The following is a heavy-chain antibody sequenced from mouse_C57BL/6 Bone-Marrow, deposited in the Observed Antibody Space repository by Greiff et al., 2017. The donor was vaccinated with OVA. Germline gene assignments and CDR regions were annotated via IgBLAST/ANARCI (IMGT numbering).Heavy chain of an antibody. V-gene: IGHV1-55*01. J-gene: IGHJ2*01. D-gene: IGHD2-3*01. CDR3: ALYGGYYGKDY. Sequence: VQLQQPGAELVKPGASVKMSCKASGYTFTSYWITWVKQRPGQGLEWIGDIYPGRGRTNYNEKFKSRVPLTVDTSSSTDYMQLNSRTSEDSAIYNYALYGGYYGKDYWGQGTTLTVAS. CDR1: GYTFTSYW. CDR2: IYPGRGRT.